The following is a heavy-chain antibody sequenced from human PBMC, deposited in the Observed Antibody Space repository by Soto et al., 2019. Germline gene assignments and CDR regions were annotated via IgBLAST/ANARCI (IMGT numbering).Heavy chain of an antibody. J-gene: IGHJ4*02. CDR1: GYTFTSYG. CDR2: ISADNGNT. D-gene: IGHD1-26*01. V-gene: IGHV1-18*01. Sequence: QVQLVQSGAEVKKPGASVKVSCKASGYTFTSYGISWVRQAPGQGLEWMGWISADNGNTNYAQKLQGRVTMTTDTPTSTAYRELRSLRSDDTAAYYCARDRGSYALAYWGQGTLVTVSS. CDR3: ARDRGSYALAY.